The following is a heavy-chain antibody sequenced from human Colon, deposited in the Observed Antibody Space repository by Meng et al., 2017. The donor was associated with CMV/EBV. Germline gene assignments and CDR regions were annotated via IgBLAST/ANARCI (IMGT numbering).Heavy chain of an antibody. Sequence: GSLRLSCSVSGGSISGYQWAWVRQAPGKGLEWIGHSSGSATYNPSLKSRVTISVDASKRQFSLNVNFVTAADTALYFCARGNMGSLDYWGQGALVTVSS. J-gene: IGHJ4*02. CDR1: GGSISGYQ. D-gene: IGHD1-26*01. CDR2: SSGSA. CDR3: ARGNMGSLDY. V-gene: IGHV4-59*01.